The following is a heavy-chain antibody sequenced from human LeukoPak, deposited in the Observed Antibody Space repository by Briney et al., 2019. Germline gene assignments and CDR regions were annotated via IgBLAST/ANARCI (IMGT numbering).Heavy chain of an antibody. CDR3: AKDLYGSGSYPFDY. V-gene: IGHV3-23*01. Sequence: GGSLRLSCAASGFTFSSYAMSWVRQAPGKGLEWVSAISGSGGSTYYADSVKGRFTISRDNSKNTLYLQMNSLRAEDTAVYYWAKDLYGSGSYPFDYWGQGTLVTASS. CDR1: GFTFSSYA. D-gene: IGHD3-10*01. J-gene: IGHJ4*02. CDR2: ISGSGGST.